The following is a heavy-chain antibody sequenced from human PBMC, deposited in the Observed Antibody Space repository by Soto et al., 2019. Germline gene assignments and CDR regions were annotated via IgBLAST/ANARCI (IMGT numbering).Heavy chain of an antibody. J-gene: IGHJ5*01. CDR3: VRGRQDYGASGRREYTWFDF. D-gene: IGHD3-10*01. Sequence: PGGSLRLSCAASGFTFSNYVMTWVRQAPGKGLHWASAISRSADSTTYADSVRGRFTVSRDNSKSTLYLQMNSLRAEDTAVYYCVRGRQDYGASGRREYTWFDFWGQGALVSVSS. CDR2: ISRSADST. CDR1: GFTFSNYV. V-gene: IGHV3-23*01.